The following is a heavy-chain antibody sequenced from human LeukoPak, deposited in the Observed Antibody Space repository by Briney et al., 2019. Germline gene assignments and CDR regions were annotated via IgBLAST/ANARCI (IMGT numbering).Heavy chain of an antibody. CDR3: ARHPRWGYGSGSYYNHGWFDP. CDR2: IYYSGST. Sequence: SETLSLTCTVSGGSFSSYYWTWIRQPPGKGLEWIGYIYYSGSTSYNPSLKSRVTISEDTSKNQFSLKLSSVTAADTAVYYCARHPRWGYGSGSYYNHGWFDPWGQGTLVTVSS. D-gene: IGHD3-10*01. V-gene: IGHV4-59*08. CDR1: GGSFSSYY. J-gene: IGHJ5*02.